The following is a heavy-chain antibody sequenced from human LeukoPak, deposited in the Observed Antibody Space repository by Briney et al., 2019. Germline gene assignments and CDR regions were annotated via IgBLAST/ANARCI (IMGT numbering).Heavy chain of an antibody. CDR2: ISSSSRTI. J-gene: IGHJ4*02. CDR3: ARGRPHGNDY. D-gene: IGHD4-23*01. V-gene: IGHV3-48*01. CDR1: GFMFSSYS. Sequence: PGGSLRLSCAASGFMFSSYSMNWVRQAPGKGLEWVSYISSSSRTIHYADSVKGRFTISRDNAKNSLYLQMNSLRAEDTAVYYCARGRPHGNDYWGQGTLVTVSS.